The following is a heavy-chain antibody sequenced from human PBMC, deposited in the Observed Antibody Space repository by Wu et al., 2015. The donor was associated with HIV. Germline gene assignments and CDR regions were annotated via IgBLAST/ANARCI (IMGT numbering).Heavy chain of an antibody. D-gene: IGHD3-10*01. CDR3: AVGVLFGDDAFDM. CDR1: GYTFTSYD. Sequence: QVQLVQSGAEVKKPGASVKVSCKASGYTFTSYDINWVRQATGQGLEWMGWMNPRSGNTGYAQKFQGRVTMTRDTSISTANMELSSLRSEDTAVYYCAVGVLFGDDAFDMWGQGTMVTVSS. J-gene: IGHJ3*02. V-gene: IGHV1-8*01. CDR2: MNPRSGNT.